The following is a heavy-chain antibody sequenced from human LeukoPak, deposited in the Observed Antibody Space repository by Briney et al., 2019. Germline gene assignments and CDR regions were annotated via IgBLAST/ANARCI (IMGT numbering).Heavy chain of an antibody. Sequence: SQTLSLTCAISGDSVSSNSAAWNWIRQSPSRGLEWLGRTYYRSKWYNDYAVSVKSRITINPDTSKNQFSLQLNSVTPEDTAVYYCAREDHRGFGELYSYYYGMDVWGKGTTVTVSS. J-gene: IGHJ6*04. V-gene: IGHV6-1*01. CDR2: TYYRSKWYN. CDR3: AREDHRGFGELYSYYYGMDV. CDR1: GDSVSSNSAA. D-gene: IGHD3-10*01.